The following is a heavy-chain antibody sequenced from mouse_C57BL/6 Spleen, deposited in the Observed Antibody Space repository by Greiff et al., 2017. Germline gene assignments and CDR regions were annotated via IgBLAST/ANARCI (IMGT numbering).Heavy chain of an antibody. CDR3: ARREGLYYDYLYAMDY. CDR1: GYAFSSYW. CDR2: IYPGDGDT. J-gene: IGHJ4*01. D-gene: IGHD2-4*01. V-gene: IGHV1-80*01. Sequence: VQLQQSGAELVKPGASVKISCKASGYAFSSYWMNWVKQRPGKGLEWIGQIYPGDGDTNYNGKFKGKATLTADKSSSTAYMQLSSLTSEDSAVYFCARREGLYYDYLYAMDYWGQGTSVTVSS.